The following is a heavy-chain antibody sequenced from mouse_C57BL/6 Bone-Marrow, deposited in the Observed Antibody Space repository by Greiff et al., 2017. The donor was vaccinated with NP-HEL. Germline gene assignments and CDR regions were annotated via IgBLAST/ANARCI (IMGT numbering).Heavy chain of an antibody. J-gene: IGHJ1*03. CDR3: ARRGGNAWYFDV. V-gene: IGHV1-82*01. CDR1: GYAFSSSW. Sequence: VQLQQSGPELVKPGASVKISCKASGYAFSSSWMNWVKQRPGKGLEWIGRIYPGDGDTNYNGKFKGKATLTADKSSSTAYMQLSSLTSEDSAVYFCARRGGNAWYFDVWGTGTTVTVSS. D-gene: IGHD2-1*01. CDR2: IYPGDGDT.